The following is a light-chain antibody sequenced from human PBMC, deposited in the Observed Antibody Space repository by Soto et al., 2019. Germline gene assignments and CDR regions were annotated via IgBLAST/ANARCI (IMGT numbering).Light chain of an antibody. Sequence: EIVMTQSPDTLSVSPGERVTLSCRASHTIARNLAWYQQKNGQAPRLLIHGASTRASGVPDRFSGSGSGTDFTLTISSLESEDIAVYYCQQFYNWPPQYTFGQGTKLQIK. J-gene: IGKJ2*01. V-gene: IGKV3-15*01. CDR3: QQFYNWPPQYT. CDR1: HTIARN. CDR2: GAS.